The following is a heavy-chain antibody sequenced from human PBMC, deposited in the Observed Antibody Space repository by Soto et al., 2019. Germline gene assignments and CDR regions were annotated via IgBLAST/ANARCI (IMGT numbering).Heavy chain of an antibody. Sequence: QVQLQESGPGLVKPSETLSLTCTVSGGSISSYYWSWIRQPPGKGLEWIGYIYYSGSTNYNPSLKSLVTISVDTSKNQFSLKLSSVTAADTAVYYCARGYERVAMPSGYWGQGTLVTVYS. CDR1: GGSISSYY. CDR2: IYYSGST. D-gene: IGHD2-2*01. J-gene: IGHJ4*02. V-gene: IGHV4-59*01. CDR3: ARGYERVAMPSGY.